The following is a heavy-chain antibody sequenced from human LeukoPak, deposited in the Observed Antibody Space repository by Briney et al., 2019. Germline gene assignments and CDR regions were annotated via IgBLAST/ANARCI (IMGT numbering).Heavy chain of an antibody. CDR1: GFTFSSYG. CDR3: AKNRLRSFDFDAFDI. CDR2: IWYDGSNE. J-gene: IGHJ3*02. D-gene: IGHD3-9*01. V-gene: IGHV3-33*06. Sequence: PGRSLRLSCAASGFTFSSYGMHWVRQAPGKGLEWVAVIWYDGSNEYYADSVKGRFTISRDNSKNTLYPQMNSLRAEDTAVYYCAKNRLRSFDFDAFDIWGQGTMVTVSS.